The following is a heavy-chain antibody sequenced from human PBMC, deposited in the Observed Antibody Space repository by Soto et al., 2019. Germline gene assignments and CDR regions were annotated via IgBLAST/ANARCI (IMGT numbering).Heavy chain of an antibody. D-gene: IGHD6-13*01. J-gene: IGHJ5*02. Sequence: ASVKGSFKASGYTFTGYYMHWVRQAPGQGLEWMGWINPNSGGTNYAQKFQGRVTMTRDTSISTPYMELSRLSSDDTAVYYCARRGYSSSWYPPANNWFDPWGQGTLVTVS. CDR2: INPNSGGT. CDR1: GYTFTGYY. V-gene: IGHV1-2*02. CDR3: ARRGYSSSWYPPANNWFDP.